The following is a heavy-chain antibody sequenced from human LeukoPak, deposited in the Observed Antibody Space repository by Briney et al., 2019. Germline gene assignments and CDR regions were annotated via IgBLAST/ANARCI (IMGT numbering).Heavy chain of an antibody. J-gene: IGHJ4*02. V-gene: IGHV1-2*02. CDR3: ARGYFDWSTLGYFDY. CDR1: RYTFTGYY. CDR2: INPNSGGT. D-gene: IGHD3-9*01. Sequence: ASDRVSCKPSRYTFTGYYMHWVRQAPGDGLEGMGWINPNSGGTNYAQKYQGRVTMTRDTSISTDYMELSRLRSDATAVYYCARGYFDWSTLGYFDYWGQGTLVTVSS.